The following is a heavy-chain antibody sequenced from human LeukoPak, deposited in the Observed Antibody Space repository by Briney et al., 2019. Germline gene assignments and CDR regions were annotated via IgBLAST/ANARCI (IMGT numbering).Heavy chain of an antibody. CDR2: INQVGST. Sequence: ASDTLSLTCAVYGGSFSGYYWSWIRQPPGKGLEWIGEINQVGSTNYNPSLKSRVTISVDTSKNQFSLKLSSVTAADTAVYYCARDLGYCSGGSCYSGYNNWFDPWGQGTLVTVSS. D-gene: IGHD2-15*01. CDR1: GGSFSGYY. J-gene: IGHJ5*02. CDR3: ARDLGYCSGGSCYSGYNNWFDP. V-gene: IGHV4-34*01.